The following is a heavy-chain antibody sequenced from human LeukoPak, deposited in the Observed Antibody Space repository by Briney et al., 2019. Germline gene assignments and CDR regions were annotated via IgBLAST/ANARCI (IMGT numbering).Heavy chain of an antibody. CDR3: ARGGLRGY. D-gene: IGHD2-21*01. CDR2: INHSGST. CDR1: GGSISSGDYY. V-gene: IGHV4-39*07. Sequence: SETLSLTCTVSGGSISSGDYYWSWIRQPPGKGLEWIGEINHSGSTNYNPSLKSRVTISVDTSKNQFSLKLSSVTAADTAVYYCARGGLRGYWGQGTLVTVSS. J-gene: IGHJ4*02.